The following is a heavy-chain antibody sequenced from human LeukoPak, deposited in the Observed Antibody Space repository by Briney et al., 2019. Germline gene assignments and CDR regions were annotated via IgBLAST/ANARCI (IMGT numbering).Heavy chain of an antibody. CDR2: MNPNSGNT. J-gene: IGHJ4*02. CDR1: GYTFTCYD. V-gene: IGHV1-8*01. CDR3: ARAKEKWEEFDY. D-gene: IGHD1-26*01. Sequence: ASVKVSCKASGYTFTCYDINWVRQATGQGLEWMGWMNPNSGNTGYAQKFQGRVTMTRNTSISTAYMELSSLRSEDTAVYYCARAKEKWEEFDYWGQGTLVTVSS.